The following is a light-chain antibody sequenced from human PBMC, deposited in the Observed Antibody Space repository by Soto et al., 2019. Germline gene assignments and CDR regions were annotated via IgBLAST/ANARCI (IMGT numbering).Light chain of an antibody. V-gene: IGKV1-39*01. CDR2: AAS. Sequence: IQMTQSPSSLSASVVDRVTITGRASQSISSYLNWYQHKPGKAPKLLLYAASSLQSGVPSRFSGSGSGTDFTLTISSLQPEDFAIYYCQQSFSNPRTFGQGTKVDI. CDR3: QQSFSNPRT. J-gene: IGKJ1*01. CDR1: QSISSY.